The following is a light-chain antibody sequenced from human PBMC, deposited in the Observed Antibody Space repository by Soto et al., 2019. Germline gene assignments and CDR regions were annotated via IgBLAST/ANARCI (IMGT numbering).Light chain of an antibody. Sequence: DIQMTQSPSSLSASVGDRVTITCRASQGIRNDLGWYQQKPGKAPKRLLYAASRLQSGVPKRFSGSASRTEFTLTSSSPPPEDFATHSWLQQNSYPRTFGQGTKVEIK. CDR1: QGIRND. J-gene: IGKJ1*01. CDR2: AAS. CDR3: LQQNSYPRT. V-gene: IGKV1-17*01.